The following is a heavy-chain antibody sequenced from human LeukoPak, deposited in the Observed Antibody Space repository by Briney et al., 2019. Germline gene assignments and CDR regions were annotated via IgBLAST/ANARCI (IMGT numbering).Heavy chain of an antibody. CDR2: ISYNGGST. CDR3: ARSPPPCSGGTCYYYYYYMDV. Sequence: PGGSLRLSCAASGFTFSSYGMSWVRQAPGKGLEYVSAISYNGGSTYYANSVKGRSTISRDNSENTLYLQMGSLRAEDMAVYYCARSPPPCSGGTCYYYYYYMDVWGKGTTVTDSS. V-gene: IGHV3-64*01. CDR1: GFTFSSYG. D-gene: IGHD2-15*01. J-gene: IGHJ6*03.